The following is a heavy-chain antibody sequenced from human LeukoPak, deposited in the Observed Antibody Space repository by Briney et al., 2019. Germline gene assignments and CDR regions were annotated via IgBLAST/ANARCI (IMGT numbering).Heavy chain of an antibody. CDR3: GSGLGYYYKSGYYSYYFDY. Sequence: SVKVSCKASGGTFSSYAISWVRQAPGQGLEWMGRIIPIFGTANYAQKFQGRVPITTDESTSTAYMEMSSLRFEARAVYYCGSGLGYYYKSGYYSYYFDYWGQGTLVTVSS. CDR2: IIPIFGTA. D-gene: IGHD3-22*01. V-gene: IGHV1-69*05. J-gene: IGHJ4*02. CDR1: GGTFSSYA.